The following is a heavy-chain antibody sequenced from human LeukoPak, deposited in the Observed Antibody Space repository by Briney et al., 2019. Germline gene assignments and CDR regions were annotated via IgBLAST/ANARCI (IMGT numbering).Heavy chain of an antibody. CDR1: GYTFTSYG. Sequence: GASVKVSCKASGYTFTSYGISWVRQAPGQGLEWMGWISAYNGNTNYAQKLQGRVTMTTDTSTSTAYMELRSLRSDDTAVYYCARESGYYYGLGSSTAYYYYGMDVWGKGTTVTVSS. CDR2: ISAYNGNT. V-gene: IGHV1-18*04. J-gene: IGHJ6*04. D-gene: IGHD3-10*01. CDR3: ARESGYYYGLGSSTAYYYYGMDV.